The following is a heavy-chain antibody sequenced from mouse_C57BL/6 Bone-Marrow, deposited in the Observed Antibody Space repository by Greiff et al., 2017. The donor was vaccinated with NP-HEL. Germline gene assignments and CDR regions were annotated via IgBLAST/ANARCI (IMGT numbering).Heavy chain of an antibody. Sequence: QVQLKQPGAELVKPGASVKLSCKASGYTFTSYWMQWVKQRPGQGLEWIGEIDPSDSYTNYNQKFKGKATLTVDTSSSTAYMQLSSLTSEDSAVYYCAEGGDAMDYWGQGTSVTVSS. CDR2: IDPSDSYT. J-gene: IGHJ4*01. V-gene: IGHV1-50*01. CDR1: GYTFTSYW. CDR3: AEGGDAMDY.